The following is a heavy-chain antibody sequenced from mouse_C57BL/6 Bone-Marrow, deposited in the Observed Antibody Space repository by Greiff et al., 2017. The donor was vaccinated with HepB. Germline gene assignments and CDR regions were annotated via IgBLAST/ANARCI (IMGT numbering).Heavy chain of an antibody. D-gene: IGHD1-1*01. CDR2: ISSGGSYT. Sequence: DVQLVESGGDLVKPGGSLKLSCAASGFTFSSYGMSWVRQTPDKRLEWVATISSGGSYTYYPDSVKGRFTISRDNAKNTLYLQMSSLKSEDTAMYYCARHPYYGSSYGGFFDYWGQGTTLTVSS. CDR1: GFTFSSYG. V-gene: IGHV5-6*01. CDR3: ARHPYYGSSYGGFFDY. J-gene: IGHJ2*01.